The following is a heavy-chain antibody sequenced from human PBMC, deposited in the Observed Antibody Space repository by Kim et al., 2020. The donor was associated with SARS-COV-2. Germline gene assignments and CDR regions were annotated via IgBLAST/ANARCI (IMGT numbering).Heavy chain of an antibody. J-gene: IGHJ5*01. CDR1: GYKFNSYA. Sequence: ASVKVSCKASGYKFNSYAMNWVRQAPGQGLEWMGWINTNTGNPTYAQGFTGRFVFSLDTSVSTAYLQISSLKAEDTAVYYCARVGAADWFDSWGQGTLVTVSS. D-gene: IGHD6-13*01. CDR2: INTNTGNP. V-gene: IGHV7-4-1*02. CDR3: ARVGAADWFDS.